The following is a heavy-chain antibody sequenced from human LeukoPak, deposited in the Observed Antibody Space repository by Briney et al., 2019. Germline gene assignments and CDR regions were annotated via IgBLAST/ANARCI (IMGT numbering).Heavy chain of an antibody. CDR1: GGTFSSYA. D-gene: IGHD2-2*01. V-gene: IGHV1-69*04. Sequence: SVKVSCKASGGTFSSYAISWVRQAPGQGLEWMGRSIPIFGIANYAQKFQGRVTITADKSTSTAYMELSSLRSEDTAVYYCARVLGVVVPAAGTNYFDYWGQGTLVTVSS. J-gene: IGHJ4*02. CDR2: SIPIFGIA. CDR3: ARVLGVVVPAAGTNYFDY.